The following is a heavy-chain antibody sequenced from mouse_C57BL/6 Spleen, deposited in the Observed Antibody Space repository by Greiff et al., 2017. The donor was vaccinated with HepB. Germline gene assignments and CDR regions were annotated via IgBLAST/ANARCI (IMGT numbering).Heavy chain of an antibody. Sequence: VQLQQSGAELVMPGASVKLSCKASGYTFTSYWMHWVKQRPGQGLEWIGEIDPSDSYTNYNQKFKGKSTLTVDKSSSTAYMQLSSLTSEDSAVYYCARGNDYCAMDYWGQGTSVTVSS. J-gene: IGHJ4*01. CDR1: GYTFTSYW. CDR3: ARGNDYCAMDY. V-gene: IGHV1-69*01. CDR2: IDPSDSYT.